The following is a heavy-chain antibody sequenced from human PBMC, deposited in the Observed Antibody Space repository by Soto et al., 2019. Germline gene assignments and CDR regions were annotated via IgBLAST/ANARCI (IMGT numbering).Heavy chain of an antibody. CDR1: GLTFSDYY. CDR2: ISGSSSDI. D-gene: IGHD3-3*01. Sequence: QVQLVQSGGGLVKPGESLRLSCATSGLTFSDYYMSWIRQAPGKGLESLSYISGSSSDIKYADSVKGRFTISRDNAKKSVYLQMNSLRAANTAVYYCAAGPRRLSDWGQGTPVIVSS. J-gene: IGHJ4*02. CDR3: AAGPRRLSD. V-gene: IGHV3-11*05.